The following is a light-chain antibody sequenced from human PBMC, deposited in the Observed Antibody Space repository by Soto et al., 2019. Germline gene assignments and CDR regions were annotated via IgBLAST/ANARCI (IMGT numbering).Light chain of an antibody. CDR1: SSNIGAGYD. J-gene: IGLJ1*01. Sequence: QSVLTQPPSVSGAPGQRVTISCTGSSSNIGAGYDVHWYQQLPRTAPKLLIFASYNRPSGVPDRFSGSKSGNTASLTISGLQAEDEADYFCCSYAGSNIYVFGIGTKVTVL. CDR3: CSYAGSNIYV. CDR2: ASY. V-gene: IGLV1-40*01.